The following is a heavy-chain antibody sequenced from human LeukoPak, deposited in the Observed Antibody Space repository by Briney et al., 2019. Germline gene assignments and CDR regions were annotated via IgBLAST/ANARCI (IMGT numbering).Heavy chain of an antibody. J-gene: IGHJ6*02. Sequence: GGSLRLSWAASGXTFSVYAMNWVRQAPGKGLEWVSYISASSGTIYYADTVKGRFTISRDNAKNSLFLQMNSLRDEDTAVYYCAKGSGYYPYYTMDVWGQGTTVTVSS. V-gene: IGHV3-48*02. CDR1: GXTFSVYA. CDR3: AKGSGYYPYYTMDV. D-gene: IGHD3-22*01. CDR2: ISASSGTI.